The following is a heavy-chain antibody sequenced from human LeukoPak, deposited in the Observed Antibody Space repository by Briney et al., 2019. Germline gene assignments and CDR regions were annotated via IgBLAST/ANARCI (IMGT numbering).Heavy chain of an antibody. D-gene: IGHD3-22*01. CDR2: IYTSGST. CDR1: GGSISSYY. J-gene: IGHJ4*02. Sequence: PSETLSLTCTVSGGSISSYYWSWIRPPAGKGLEWIGRIYTSGSTNYNPSLKSRVTMSVDTSKNQFSLKLSSVTAADTAVYYCARGWYDSSGYYWYFDYWGQGTLVTVSS. V-gene: IGHV4-4*07. CDR3: ARGWYDSSGYYWYFDY.